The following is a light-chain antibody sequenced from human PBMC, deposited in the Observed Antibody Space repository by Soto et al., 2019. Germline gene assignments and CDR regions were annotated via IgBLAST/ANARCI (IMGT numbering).Light chain of an antibody. CDR3: SSYAGRITLV. V-gene: IGLV2-23*01. Sequence: QSALTQTASVSGSPGQSITMSCTGSRSDVGGYNLVSWYQQHPGKAPKLLISDDNKRPSGVSHRFSGSKSGNTASLTISGLQAEDEGYYYCSSYAGRITLVFGGGTKLTVL. CDR1: RSDVGGYNL. J-gene: IGLJ2*01. CDR2: DDN.